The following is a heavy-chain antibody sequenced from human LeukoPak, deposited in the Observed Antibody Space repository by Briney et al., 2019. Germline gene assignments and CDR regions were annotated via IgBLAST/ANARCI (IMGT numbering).Heavy chain of an antibody. V-gene: IGHV3-23*01. Sequence: GGSLRLSCAASGFTFSSYGMSWVRQAPGKGLEWVSAISGSGGSTYYADSVKGRFTISRDNSKNTLYLQMNSLRAEDTAVYYCAKDGDDGGLIDYWGQGTLVTVPS. CDR2: ISGSGGST. J-gene: IGHJ4*02. CDR3: AKDGDDGGLIDY. CDR1: GFTFSSYG. D-gene: IGHD4-23*01.